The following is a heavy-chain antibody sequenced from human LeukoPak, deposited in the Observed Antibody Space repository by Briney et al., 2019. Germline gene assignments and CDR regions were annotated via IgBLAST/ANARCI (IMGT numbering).Heavy chain of an antibody. D-gene: IGHD3/OR15-3a*01. CDR2: IYPADSDT. J-gene: IGHJ4*02. Sequence: GESLKISFKGSGYRFTHYWIGWVRQMPGKGLEWMGLIYPADSDTRYSPSFQGQVTISADKSINTAYLQWSSLKASDTAMYYCARFWTGYSDYWGQGTLVTVSS. CDR1: GYRFTHYW. CDR3: ARFWTGYSDY. V-gene: IGHV5-51*01.